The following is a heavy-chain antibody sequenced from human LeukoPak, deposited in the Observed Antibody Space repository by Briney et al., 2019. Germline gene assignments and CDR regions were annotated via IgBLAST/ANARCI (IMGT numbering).Heavy chain of an antibody. CDR3: ARGKDYFDP. CDR1: GDSISSYY. J-gene: IGHJ4*02. Sequence: PSETLSLTCTVSGDSISSYYWSWIRQPPGKGLECFGYIHHSGSTNYNPSLKSRVTMSVDTSKNQLSLRLTSVTAADTAVYYCARGKDYFDPWGQGTLVTVSS. V-gene: IGHV4-59*01. CDR2: IHHSGST.